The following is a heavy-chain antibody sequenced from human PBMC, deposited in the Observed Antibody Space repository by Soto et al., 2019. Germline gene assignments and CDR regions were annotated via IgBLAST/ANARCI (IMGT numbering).Heavy chain of an antibody. Sequence: EVQLAESGGGLVQPGGSLRLSCAASGFTFSNYWMHWVRQAPGKGLVWLSRINSDESSTNYADSVKGRFTISRDNAKNTLYLQMNSLRAEDTAVYYCARGLGSSQTLNDYWGQGTLVTVSS. CDR3: ARGLGSSQTLNDY. J-gene: IGHJ4*02. D-gene: IGHD3-10*01. V-gene: IGHV3-74*01. CDR2: INSDESST. CDR1: GFTFSNYW.